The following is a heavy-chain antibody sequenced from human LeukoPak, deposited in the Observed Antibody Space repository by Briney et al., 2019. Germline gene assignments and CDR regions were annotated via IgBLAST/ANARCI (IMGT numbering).Heavy chain of an antibody. CDR2: IKEDGGEK. V-gene: IGHV3-7*01. J-gene: IGHJ4*02. CDR3: ATERRGSSTYDGKEAFDF. Sequence: GGSLRLSCTASGVTFSNYWMSWVRRAPGKGLEWVANIKEDGGEKNYVDSVRGRFTITGDNSRNSLYLQMNSLRGEDTAVYYCATERRGSSTYDGKEAFDFWGQGTLVTVSS. CDR1: GVTFSNYW. D-gene: IGHD6-13*01.